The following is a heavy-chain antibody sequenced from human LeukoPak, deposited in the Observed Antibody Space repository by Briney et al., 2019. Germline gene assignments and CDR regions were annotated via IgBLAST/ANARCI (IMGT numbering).Heavy chain of an antibody. CDR1: GFTFSNAW. J-gene: IGHJ6*03. V-gene: IGHV3-15*01. D-gene: IGHD3-3*01. CDR2: IKSKTDGGTT. CDR3: TTDNSWSGYPYYYYYMDV. Sequence: GGSLRLSCAASGFTFSNAWMSWVRQAPGKGLEWVGRIKSKTDGGTTDYAAPVNGRFTISRDDSKNTLYLQMNSLKTEDTAVYYCTTDNSWSGYPYYYYYMDVWGKGTTATVSS.